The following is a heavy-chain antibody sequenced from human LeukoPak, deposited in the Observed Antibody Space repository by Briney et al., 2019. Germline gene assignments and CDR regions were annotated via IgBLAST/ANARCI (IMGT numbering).Heavy chain of an antibody. D-gene: IGHD1-1*01. CDR1: GYTFTAYY. CDR2: INPNSGGT. V-gene: IGHV1-2*06. J-gene: IGHJ4*02. Sequence: ASVKVSCKASGYTFTAYYMHWVRHAPGRGLEWMGRINPNSGGTNYAQKFQGRVTVTRDTSISTAYMELSRLISDDTAVYYCARDLGGIPFDYWGQGTLVTVSS. CDR3: ARDLGGIPFDY.